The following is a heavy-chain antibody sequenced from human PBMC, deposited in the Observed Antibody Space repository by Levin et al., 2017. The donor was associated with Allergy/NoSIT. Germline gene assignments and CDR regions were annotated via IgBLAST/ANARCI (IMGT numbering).Heavy chain of an antibody. CDR2: ISWNSGSI. D-gene: IGHD3-16*01. Sequence: GGSLRLSCAASGFTFDDYAMHWVRQAPGKGLEWVSGISWNSGSIGYADSVKGRFTISRDNAKDSLYLQMNSLRAEDTAFYYCAKDWGHSYYFDYWGQGTLVTVSS. CDR1: GFTFDDYA. V-gene: IGHV3-9*01. CDR3: AKDWGHSYYFDY. J-gene: IGHJ4*02.